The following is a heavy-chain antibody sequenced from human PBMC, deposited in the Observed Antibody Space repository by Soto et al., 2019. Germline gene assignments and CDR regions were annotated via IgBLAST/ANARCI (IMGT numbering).Heavy chain of an antibody. J-gene: IGHJ5*02. CDR3: ATTRDLRKCGNNCPGNSQFDP. CDR1: GFTFDDYA. Sequence: PGGSLRLSCTASGFTFDDYAMHWVRQGPGKGLEWVSGISWNSANIFYEDSVKGRFTISRDNAKNSFSLQMNSLRAEDTALYYCATTRDLRKCGNNCPGNSQFDPWGQGTLVTVSS. D-gene: IGHD1-20*01. V-gene: IGHV3-9*01. CDR2: ISWNSANI.